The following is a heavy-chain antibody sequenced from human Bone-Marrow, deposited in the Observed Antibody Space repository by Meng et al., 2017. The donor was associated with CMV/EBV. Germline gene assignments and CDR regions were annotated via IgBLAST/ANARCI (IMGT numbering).Heavy chain of an antibody. J-gene: IGHJ4*02. V-gene: IGHV3-74*01. Sequence: GESLKISCAASGFTFSSYWMHWVRQAPGKGLVWVARIISDGSSTSYADSVKGRFTNSRDNTKNNLYLQMNSLRAEDTAVYYCARAFSYSFDYWGQGTLVTVSS. D-gene: IGHD4-11*01. CDR2: IISDGSST. CDR1: GFTFSSYW. CDR3: ARAFSYSFDY.